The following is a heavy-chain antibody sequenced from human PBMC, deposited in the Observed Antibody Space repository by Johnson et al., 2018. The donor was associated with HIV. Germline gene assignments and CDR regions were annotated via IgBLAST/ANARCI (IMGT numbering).Heavy chain of an antibody. CDR2: ISYDGSNK. CDR3: ARACRDGYTCDAFDI. Sequence: QVQLMESGGGVVQPGRSLRLSCAASGFTFSSYAMHWVRQAPGKGLEWVAVISYDGSNKYYADSVKGRFTISRDNSKNTLYLQMNSLRAEDTALYYCARACRDGYTCDAFDIWGQGTMVTVSS. D-gene: IGHD5-24*01. J-gene: IGHJ3*02. V-gene: IGHV3-30*04. CDR1: GFTFSSYA.